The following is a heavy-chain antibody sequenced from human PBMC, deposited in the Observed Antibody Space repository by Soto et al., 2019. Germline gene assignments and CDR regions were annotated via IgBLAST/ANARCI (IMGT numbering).Heavy chain of an antibody. CDR3: ARDARLRREQQFYYYGMDV. CDR1: GFTFSSYA. CDR2: ISSNGGST. Sequence: PGGSLRLSCAASGFTFSSYAMHWVRQAPGKGLEYVSAISSNGGSTYYANSVKGRFTISRDNSKNTLYLQMGSLRAEDMAVYYCARDARLRREQQFYYYGMDVWGQGTTVTVSS. V-gene: IGHV3-64*01. J-gene: IGHJ6*02. D-gene: IGHD4-17*01.